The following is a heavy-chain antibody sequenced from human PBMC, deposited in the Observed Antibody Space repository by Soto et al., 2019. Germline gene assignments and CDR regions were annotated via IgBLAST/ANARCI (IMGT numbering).Heavy chain of an antibody. D-gene: IGHD6-19*01. CDR3: AMLGGWSGGSSGMDV. J-gene: IGHJ6*02. V-gene: IGHV3-72*01. CDR1: GLIFSDYH. CDR2: IRRKANSYTT. Sequence: EVQLVESGGGLVQPGGSLRLSGAASGLIFSDYHMDWVRQAPGKGLEWVGRIRRKANSYTTEYAASVKGRFTISRDDSKNSLYLQMNSLKSEDTSVYYCAMLGGWSGGSSGMDVWCQGTTVTVSS.